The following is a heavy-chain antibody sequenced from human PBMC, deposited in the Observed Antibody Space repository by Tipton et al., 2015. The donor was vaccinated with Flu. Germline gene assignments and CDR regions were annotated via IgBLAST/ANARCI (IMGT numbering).Heavy chain of an antibody. CDR1: GYSIRSAYY. Sequence: TLSLTCSVSGYSIRSAYYWGWVRRPPGKGLEWIGTIYHSGTTYHNPSLKSRLTISVDTSKNQFSLRLSSVTAADTAVYYCARHTGDSVRGVIDYLGQGTLVTVSS. CDR3: ARHTGDSVRGVIDY. CDR2: IYHSGTT. J-gene: IGHJ4*02. V-gene: IGHV4-38-2*01. D-gene: IGHD3-10*02.